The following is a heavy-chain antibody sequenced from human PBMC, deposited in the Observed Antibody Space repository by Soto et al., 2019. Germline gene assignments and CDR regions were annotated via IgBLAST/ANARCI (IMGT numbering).Heavy chain of an antibody. CDR1: GGSMSSYY. Sequence: PSETLSLTCTVSGGSMSSYYWSWIRQSAGKGLEWIGRIHSSGSTNYNPSLKSRVTMSVDTSKNQFSLKLRSVTAAETAVYFCARLKPVDYYGMRVWCQGTSVTLS. J-gene: IGHJ6*02. V-gene: IGHV4-4*07. CDR3: ARLKPVDYYGMRV. CDR2: IHSSGST.